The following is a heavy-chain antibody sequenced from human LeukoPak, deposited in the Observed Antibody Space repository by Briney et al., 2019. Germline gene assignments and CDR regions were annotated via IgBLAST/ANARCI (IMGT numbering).Heavy chain of an antibody. J-gene: IGHJ4*02. CDR1: EYSFTYW. D-gene: IGHD3-10*01. CDR3: ATGSSGGYSH. Sequence: GESLKISCTGSEYSFTYWFTWVRQMPGKGLEWMGTIDPGYSNMKNYNPSLEGHVTISVDKSINTVYLQWSSLKASDSAMYYCATGSSGGYSHWGQGTLVTVSS. CDR2: IDPGYSNM. V-gene: IGHV5-10-1*01.